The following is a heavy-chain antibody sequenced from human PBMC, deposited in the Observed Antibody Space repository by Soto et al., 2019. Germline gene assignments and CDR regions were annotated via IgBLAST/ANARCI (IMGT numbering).Heavy chain of an antibody. CDR1: GGSISSGGYY. CDR3: ARTPKAASPLDSYYYCMVV. D-gene: IGHD6-13*01. Sequence: SETLSLTCTVSGGSISSGGYYWSWIRQHPGKGLEWIGYIYYSGSTYYNPSLKSRVTISVDTSKNQFPLKLSSVTAADTAVYYCARTPKAASPLDSYYYCMVVWGQGTTVTVSS. CDR2: IYYSGST. V-gene: IGHV4-31*03. J-gene: IGHJ6*02.